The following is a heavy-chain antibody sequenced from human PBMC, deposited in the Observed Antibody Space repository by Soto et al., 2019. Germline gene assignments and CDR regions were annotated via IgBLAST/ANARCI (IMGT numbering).Heavy chain of an antibody. Sequence: GGSLGLSCAAAGFTFRTQSMNCVRQAPGKGLEWISYITSSDVTMYADSVKGRFTISRDNAKNSLYLQMNSLRGEDTAVYFCVGEVGFQLIYWGQGTLVTVSS. D-gene: IGHD2-2*01. CDR2: ITSSDVT. CDR3: VGEVGFQLIY. V-gene: IGHV3-48*01. J-gene: IGHJ4*02. CDR1: GFTFRTQS.